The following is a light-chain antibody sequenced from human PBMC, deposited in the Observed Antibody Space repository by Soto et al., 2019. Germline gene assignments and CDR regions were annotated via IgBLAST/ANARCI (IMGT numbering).Light chain of an antibody. CDR3: HQFGSPPQT. CDR1: QNVNSNH. J-gene: IGKJ1*01. Sequence: EIVLTQSPGTLSLSPGERATLSCRASQNVNSNHIAWYQQKPGQAPRLLIYGPSSRATGIPERFSGSGSGTDFTLTISRLEPEDLAVYFCHQFGSPPQTLGHGTKVDIK. V-gene: IGKV3-20*01. CDR2: GPS.